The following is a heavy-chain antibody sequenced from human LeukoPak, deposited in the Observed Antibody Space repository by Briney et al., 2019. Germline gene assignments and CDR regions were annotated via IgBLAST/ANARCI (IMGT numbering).Heavy chain of an antibody. D-gene: IGHD5/OR15-5a*01. CDR3: GGGVVGVIEVRVYDVDY. Sequence: SESLSLTCAAYGGSFSGYYWSWIRQPPGKGLEWIGEISHSGSTNYNPSPKRRVSISLDTSTRQFSQMLMSVLAADTALFYCGGGVVGVIEVRVYDVDYWGQGTLVTVSS. V-gene: IGHV4-34*01. J-gene: IGHJ4*02. CDR1: GGSFSGYY. CDR2: ISHSGST.